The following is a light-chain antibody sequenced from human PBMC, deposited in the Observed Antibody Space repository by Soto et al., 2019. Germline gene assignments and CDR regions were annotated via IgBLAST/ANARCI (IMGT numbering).Light chain of an antibody. Sequence: QSALAQPASMSGSPGQSITISCTGTSTDVGRYNYVSWYRQHPGNAPQLMIFEVTNRPSGVSNRFSGSKSGNTASLTISGLQAEDEANFYCSSYTNISTLVFGTGTKVTVL. CDR2: EVT. CDR3: SSYTNISTLV. V-gene: IGLV2-14*01. CDR1: STDVGRYNY. J-gene: IGLJ1*01.